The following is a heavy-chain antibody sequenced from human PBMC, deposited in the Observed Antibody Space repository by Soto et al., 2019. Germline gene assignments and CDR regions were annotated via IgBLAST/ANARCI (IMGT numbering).Heavy chain of an antibody. Sequence: GGSLRLSCAASGFTFSSYAMTWVRQAPGEGLEWVSAIWHGGGNRYYTDSVKGRFTISRDNSENTLYLQMNSLRAEDPAVYYCARAGYSYGYSNFYSGMDVWGQGTTVTLS. V-gene: IGHV3-23*01. CDR1: GFTFSSYA. J-gene: IGHJ6*02. CDR2: IWHGGGNR. CDR3: ARAGYSYGYSNFYSGMDV. D-gene: IGHD5-18*01.